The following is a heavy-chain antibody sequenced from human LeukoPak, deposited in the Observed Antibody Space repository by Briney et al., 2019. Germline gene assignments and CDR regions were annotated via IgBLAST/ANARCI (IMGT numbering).Heavy chain of an antibody. V-gene: IGHV3-11*01. J-gene: IGHJ4*02. CDR2: ISSSGSTI. Sequence: GGSLRLSCAASGFTFSDYYMSWIRQAPGKGLEWVSYISSSGSTIYYADSVKGRFTISRDNAKNSLYLQMNSLRAEDTALYYCAKDKRLNYGSGSYLLADQWGQGTLVTVSS. D-gene: IGHD3-10*01. CDR1: GFTFSDYY. CDR3: AKDKRLNYGSGSYLLADQ.